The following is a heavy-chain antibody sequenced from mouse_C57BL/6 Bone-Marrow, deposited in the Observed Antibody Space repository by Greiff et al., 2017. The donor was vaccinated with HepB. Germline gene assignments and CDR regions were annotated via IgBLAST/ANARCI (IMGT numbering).Heavy chain of an antibody. J-gene: IGHJ3*01. D-gene: IGHD2-5*01. CDR1: GFTFSDFY. CDR2: SRNKANDYTT. Sequence: EVQLVESGGGLVQSGRSLRLSCATSGFTFSDFYMGWVRQAPGKGLEWIAASRNKANDYTTEYSASVKGRFIVSRDTSQSILYLQMNALRAEDTAIYYCARDAYYSNYVFAYWGQGTLVTVSA. V-gene: IGHV7-1*01. CDR3: ARDAYYSNYVFAY.